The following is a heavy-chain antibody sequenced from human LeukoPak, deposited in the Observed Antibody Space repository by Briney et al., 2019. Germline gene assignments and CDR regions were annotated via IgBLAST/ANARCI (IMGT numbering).Heavy chain of an antibody. Sequence: ASVKVSCKASGYSFPRYGISWVRQVPGQGLEWMAWININSGNRDYAQKVQGRITVTTDTSTTTAYMELRSLTPDDTAVYYCARDRGGHQPLNWFDPWGQGTLVTVSS. V-gene: IGHV1-18*01. CDR2: ININSGNR. J-gene: IGHJ5*02. CDR1: GYSFPRYG. D-gene: IGHD1-14*01. CDR3: ARDRGGHQPLNWFDP.